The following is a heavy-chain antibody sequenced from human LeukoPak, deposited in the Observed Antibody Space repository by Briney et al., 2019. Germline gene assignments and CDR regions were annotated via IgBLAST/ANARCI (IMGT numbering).Heavy chain of an antibody. Sequence: GPCLTPSHAAAASKFSDIGMRSVRQPPGKCLGWAAVVWHDGLNQFNEKAVKGRFSISRDNSQNTVYLKMNNVRIGDTARYYCVKGGPVTAGGPYFFDYWGQGTLVAVSS. V-gene: IGHV3-33*03. CDR1: ASKFSDIG. D-gene: IGHD2-2*01. J-gene: IGHJ4*02. CDR3: VKGGPVTAGGPYFFDY. CDR2: VWHDGLNQ.